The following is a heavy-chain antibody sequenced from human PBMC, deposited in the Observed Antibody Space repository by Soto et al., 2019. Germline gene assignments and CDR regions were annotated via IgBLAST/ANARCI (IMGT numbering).Heavy chain of an antibody. D-gene: IGHD3-10*01. J-gene: IGHJ1*01. CDR1: GFSLSTSAVV. CDR3: THSLTMVRGQVLEYFQH. Sequence: QITLKESGPTLLKPTQTLTLTCTFSGFSLSTSAVVVGWIRQPPGKALEWLALIYGDDDKRYSPSLKSRLTIHKDTSKNQVVLTMTNMDPVDTATYFCTHSLTMVRGQVLEYFQHWGQGTLLTVSS. V-gene: IGHV2-5*02. CDR2: IYGDDDK.